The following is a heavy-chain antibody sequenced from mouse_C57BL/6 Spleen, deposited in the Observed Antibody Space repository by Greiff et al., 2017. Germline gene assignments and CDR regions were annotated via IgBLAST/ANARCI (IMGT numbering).Heavy chain of an antibody. Sequence: EVKLEESGGGLVKPGGSLKLSCAASGFTFSSYAMSWVRPTPEKRLEWVATISDGGSYTYYPDNVKGRVTISRDNAKNNRYLQMSHLKSEDTAMYYGARGLRGFAYWGQGTLGTVSA. V-gene: IGHV5-4*03. CDR1: GFTFSSYA. J-gene: IGHJ3*01. D-gene: IGHD1-1*01. CDR3: ARGLRGFAY. CDR2: ISDGGSYT.